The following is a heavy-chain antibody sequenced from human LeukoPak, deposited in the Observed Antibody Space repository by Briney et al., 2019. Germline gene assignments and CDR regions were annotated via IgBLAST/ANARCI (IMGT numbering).Heavy chain of an antibody. CDR1: TXSTYW. D-gene: IGHD2-15*01. J-gene: IGHJ5*02. Sequence: TXSTYWMXXVRQAPGEGLVWVSRISGDGSTTNYADSVKGRFTISRDNAKNTLYLQMNSLRAEDTAVYYCTRRVDTTRWYDPWGQGTLVTVSS. CDR3: TRRVDTTRWYDP. V-gene: IGHV3-74*01. CDR2: ISGDGSTT.